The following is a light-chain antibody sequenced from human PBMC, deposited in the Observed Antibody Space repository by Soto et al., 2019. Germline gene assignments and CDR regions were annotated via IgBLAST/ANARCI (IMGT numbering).Light chain of an antibody. J-gene: IGKJ5*01. V-gene: IGKV3-15*01. CDR3: QQYYDWPIT. CDR2: GAS. Sequence: EIVLTQSPAPLSVSPGERATLSCMASQSISSLLAWYQQKPGQAPRLLIYGASTRATGIPATFSGSGSGTDCTLTISSLQSEDVAVYYCQQYYDWPITFGQGTRLEI. CDR1: QSISSL.